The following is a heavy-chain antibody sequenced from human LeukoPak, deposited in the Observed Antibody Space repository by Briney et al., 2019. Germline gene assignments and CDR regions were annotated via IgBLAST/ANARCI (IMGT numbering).Heavy chain of an antibody. D-gene: IGHD1-20*01. J-gene: IGHJ4*02. CDR3: ARVGNWNDVLKFDY. Sequence: ASAKVSCKASGGTFSSYAISWVRQAPGQGLEWMGGIIPIFGTANYAQKFQGRVTITADKSTSTAYMELSSLRSEDTAVYYCARVGNWNDVLKFDYWGQGTLVTVSS. V-gene: IGHV1-69*06. CDR1: GGTFSSYA. CDR2: IIPIFGTA.